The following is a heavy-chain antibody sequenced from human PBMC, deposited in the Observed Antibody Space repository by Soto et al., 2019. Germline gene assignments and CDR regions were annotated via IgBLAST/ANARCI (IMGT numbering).Heavy chain of an antibody. V-gene: IGHV4-34*01. CDR1: GGSFSGYY. J-gene: IGHJ4*02. Sequence: SETLSLTCAVYGGSFSGYYWSWIRQPPGKGLEWIGEINHSGSTNYNPSLKSRVTISVDTSKNQFSLKLSSVTAADTAVYYCARHTVRVAPFDYWGQGTLVTVSS. CDR3: ARHTVRVAPFDY. D-gene: IGHD2-15*01. CDR2: INHSGST.